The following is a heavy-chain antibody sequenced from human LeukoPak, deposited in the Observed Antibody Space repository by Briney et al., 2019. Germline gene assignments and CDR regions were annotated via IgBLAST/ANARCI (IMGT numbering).Heavy chain of an antibody. CDR2: ISGNGGST. J-gene: IGHJ4*02. Sequence: GGSLRLSCAASRFTFSSYAMSWVRQAPGKGLEWVSGISGNGGSTYYADSVKGRFTISRDNSKDTVYLQMNSLRGEDTAVYYCAKGPHIVVVTAIDNWGQGTLVTVSS. CDR3: AKGPHIVVVTAIDN. V-gene: IGHV3-23*01. CDR1: RFTFSSYA. D-gene: IGHD2-21*02.